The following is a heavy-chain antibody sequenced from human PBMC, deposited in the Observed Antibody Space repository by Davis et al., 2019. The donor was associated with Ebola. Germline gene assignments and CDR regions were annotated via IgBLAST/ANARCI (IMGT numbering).Heavy chain of an antibody. CDR1: GFTFSSYA. D-gene: IGHD2-15*01. CDR2: ISGSGGST. J-gene: IGHJ4*02. Sequence: GESLKISCAASGFTFSSYAMSWVRQAPGKGLEWVSAISGSGGSTYYADSVKGRFTISRDNSKNTLYLQMNSLRAEDTAVYYCAKGVVVVVAALFDYWGQGTLVTVSS. CDR3: AKGVVVVVAALFDY. V-gene: IGHV3-23*01.